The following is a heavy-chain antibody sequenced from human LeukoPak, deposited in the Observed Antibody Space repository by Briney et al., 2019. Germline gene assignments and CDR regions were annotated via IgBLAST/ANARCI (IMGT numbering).Heavy chain of an antibody. J-gene: IGHJ6*02. CDR2: IYHSGST. CDR1: GGSISSYY. CDR3: ARQNYDEVNYYYYGLDV. Sequence: SETLSLTCTVSGGSISSYYWSWIRQPPGEGLEWIGFIYHSGSTNYNPSLKSRVTISVDTSKNQFSLKLSSVTAADTAVYYCARQNYDEVNYYYYGLDVWGQGTTVTVSS. V-gene: IGHV4-59*08. D-gene: IGHD3-3*01.